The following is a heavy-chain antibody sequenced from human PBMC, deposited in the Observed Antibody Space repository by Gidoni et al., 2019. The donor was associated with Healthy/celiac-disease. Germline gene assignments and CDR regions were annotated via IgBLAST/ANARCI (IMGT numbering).Heavy chain of an antibody. J-gene: IGHJ6*02. CDR3: ARSQGSWPSYYYGMDV. Sequence: EVQLVESGGGLVTPGGSLRLPCAASGFSFSSYSMNWVRQAPGKGLEWVSSISSSSSYIYYADSVKGRFTISRDNAKNSLYLQMNSLRAEDTAVYYCARSQGSWPSYYYGMDVWGQGTTVTVSS. V-gene: IGHV3-21*01. CDR2: ISSSSSYI. D-gene: IGHD6-13*01. CDR1: GFSFSSYS.